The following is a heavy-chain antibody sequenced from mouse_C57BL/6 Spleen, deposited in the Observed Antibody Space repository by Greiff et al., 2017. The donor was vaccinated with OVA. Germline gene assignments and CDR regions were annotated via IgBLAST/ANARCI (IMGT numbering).Heavy chain of an antibody. CDR3: ARCYYGNYPAWFAY. V-gene: IGHV1-59*01. Sequence: QVQLQQPGAELVRPGTSVKLSCKASGYTFTSYWLHWVKQRPGQGLEWIGVIDPPDSYTNYNQKFKGKATLTVDTSSSTAYMQLSSLTSKDSAVYYCARCYYGNYPAWFAYWGQGTLVTVSA. CDR2: IDPPDSYT. J-gene: IGHJ3*01. CDR1: GYTFTSYW. D-gene: IGHD2-1*01.